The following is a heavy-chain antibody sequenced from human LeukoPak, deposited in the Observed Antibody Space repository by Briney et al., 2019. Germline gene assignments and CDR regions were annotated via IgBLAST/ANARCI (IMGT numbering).Heavy chain of an antibody. D-gene: IGHD2-21*02. CDR2: ISSSSSYI. CDR3: ARSGLVVTAPGAY. V-gene: IGHV3-21*01. Sequence: GGSLRLSCAASGFTFSSYSMNWVRQAPGKWREWVSSISSSSSYIYYADSVKGRFTISRDNTKNSLYLQMNSLRAEDTAVYYCARSGLVVTAPGAYWGQGTLVTASS. J-gene: IGHJ4*02. CDR1: GFTFSSYS.